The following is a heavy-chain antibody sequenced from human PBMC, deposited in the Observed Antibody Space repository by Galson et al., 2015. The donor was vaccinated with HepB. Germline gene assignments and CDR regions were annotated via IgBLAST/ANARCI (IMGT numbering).Heavy chain of an antibody. V-gene: IGHV3-23*01. D-gene: IGHD3-22*01. CDR2: VSGIGGTT. Sequence: SLRLSCAASGFTFISYAMSWVRQAPGRGLEWVSTVSGIGGTTYYAGSVKGRFAISRDNSNNTVFLQMNNLRAEDTAIYHCARGYYMYDLWGQGTLVTVSS. J-gene: IGHJ5*02. CDR1: GFTFISYA. CDR3: ARGYYMYDL.